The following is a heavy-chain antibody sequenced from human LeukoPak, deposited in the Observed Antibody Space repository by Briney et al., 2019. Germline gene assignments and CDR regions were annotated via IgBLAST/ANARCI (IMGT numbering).Heavy chain of an antibody. J-gene: IGHJ6*03. Sequence: LSLTCTVSGGSISSYYMSWIRQAPGKGLEWVSYISSSGSTIYYADSVKGRFTISRDNAKNSLYLQMNSLRAEDTAVYYCARDRWELLVFSYYYYYMDVWGKGTTVTVSS. CDR3: ARDRWELLVFSYYYYYMDV. V-gene: IGHV3-11*04. CDR2: ISSSGSTI. CDR1: GGSISSYY. D-gene: IGHD1-26*01.